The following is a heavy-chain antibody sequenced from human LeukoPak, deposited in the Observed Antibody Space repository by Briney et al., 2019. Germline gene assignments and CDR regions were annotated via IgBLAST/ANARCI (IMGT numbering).Heavy chain of an antibody. CDR1: GFTVSSNS. Sequence: GGSLRLSCAVSGFTVSSNSMSWVRQAPGKGLEWVSVINSGGNTSYGDPVKGRFTISRDNSKNTLYLQLNSPRAEDTAVYYCGRLKRSGYIIDLWGQGTLVIVSS. V-gene: IGHV3-53*01. CDR2: INSGGNT. D-gene: IGHD3-16*02. CDR3: GRLKRSGYIIDL. J-gene: IGHJ4*02.